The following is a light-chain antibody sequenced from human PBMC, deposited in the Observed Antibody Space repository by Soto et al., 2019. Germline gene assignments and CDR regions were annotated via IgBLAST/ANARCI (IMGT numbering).Light chain of an antibody. J-gene: IGKJ4*01. Sequence: EIVMTPSPATLSVSPGDRATLSCRASQSVNRNLAWYQQKPGQPPRLLIYGAATRATGIPARFSGSGSGTEFTLTITSLQSEDFGVYFCQQYDNWPLTFGGGTKVDI. CDR1: QSVNRN. CDR3: QQYDNWPLT. V-gene: IGKV3-15*01. CDR2: GAA.